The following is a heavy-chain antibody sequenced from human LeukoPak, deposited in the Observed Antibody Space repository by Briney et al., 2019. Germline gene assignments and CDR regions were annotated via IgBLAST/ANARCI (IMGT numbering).Heavy chain of an antibody. CDR3: AREMGSVYFDY. CDR1: GLRFSSYG. Sequence: GGSLRLSCTASGLRFSSYGIHWVRQTPGKGLEWVALVSYDGSNKDYADSVKGRFTISRDNSKNTVYLQINSLRAEDTAVYYCAREMGSVYFDYWGQGTLVTVSS. D-gene: IGHD3-10*01. J-gene: IGHJ4*02. V-gene: IGHV3-33*01. CDR2: VSYDGSNK.